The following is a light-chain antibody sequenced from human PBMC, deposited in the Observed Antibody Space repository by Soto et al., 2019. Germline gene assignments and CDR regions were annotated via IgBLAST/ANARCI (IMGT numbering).Light chain of an antibody. Sequence: EIVMTQSPATLSVSPGERAALSCRASQSVSSNFAWYQQKPGQAPRPLIYGASTRATGIPARFSGSGSGTEFTLTISSLQSEDFAVYNWPYTFGQGTKLEIK. V-gene: IGKV3-15*01. CDR2: GAS. CDR1: QSVSSN. CDR3: PYT. J-gene: IGKJ2*01.